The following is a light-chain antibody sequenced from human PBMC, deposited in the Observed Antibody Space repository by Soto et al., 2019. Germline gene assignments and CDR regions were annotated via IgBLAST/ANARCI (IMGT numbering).Light chain of an antibody. Sequence: EIVLTQSPGTLSLSPGERATLSCRASQSVSSSYLAWYQQKPGQAPRLLIYGASSRATGIPDRFSGSGSGTDFTLTISRLGPEDLAVYYCQQYGSSRTFGQGTKVEIK. J-gene: IGKJ1*01. CDR2: GAS. V-gene: IGKV3-20*01. CDR1: QSVSSSY. CDR3: QQYGSSRT.